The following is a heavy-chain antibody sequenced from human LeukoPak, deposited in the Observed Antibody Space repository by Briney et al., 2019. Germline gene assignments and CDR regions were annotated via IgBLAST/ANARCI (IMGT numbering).Heavy chain of an antibody. CDR2: ISYDGSNK. J-gene: IGHJ5*02. V-gene: IGHV3-30*04. D-gene: IGHD2-15*01. Sequence: GGSLRLSCAASGFTFSSYAMHWVRQAPGKGLEWVAVISYDGSNKYYADSVKGRFTISRDNSKNTLYLQMNSLRAEDTAVYYCAKDGSRDCSGGSCFVGWFDPWGQGTLVTVSS. CDR1: GFTFSSYA. CDR3: AKDGSRDCSGGSCFVGWFDP.